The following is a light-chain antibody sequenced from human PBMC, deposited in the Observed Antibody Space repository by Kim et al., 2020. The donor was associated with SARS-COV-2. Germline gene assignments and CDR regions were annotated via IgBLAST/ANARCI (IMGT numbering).Light chain of an antibody. J-gene: IGLJ3*02. CDR3: SSYTVSSTLV. CDR1: SRDVVAYNY. CDR2: EVT. Sequence: GQSITISCTGTSRDVVAYNYVSWYQQPPGKVPKLVISEVTKRPSGVSNRFSGSKSGNTASLTISGLQAEDEADYYCSSYTVSSTLVFGGGTQLTVL. V-gene: IGLV2-14*01.